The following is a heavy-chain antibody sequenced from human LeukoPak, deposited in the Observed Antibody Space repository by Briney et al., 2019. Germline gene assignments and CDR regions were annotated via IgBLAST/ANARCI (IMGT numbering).Heavy chain of an antibody. D-gene: IGHD5-12*01. CDR2: IIPVFGTA. Sequence: SVKVSCKASGYTFTSYGISWVRQAPGQGLEWMGRIIPVFGTAKSAQKFQGRVTITTDESTSTAYMELSSLTSEDTAVYYCARSGGAAFDIWGQGTMVIVSS. J-gene: IGHJ3*02. CDR3: ARSGGAAFDI. V-gene: IGHV1-69*05. CDR1: GYTFTSYG.